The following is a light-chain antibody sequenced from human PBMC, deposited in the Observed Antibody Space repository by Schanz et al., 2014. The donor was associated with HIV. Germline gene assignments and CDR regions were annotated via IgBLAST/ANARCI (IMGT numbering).Light chain of an antibody. CDR2: GNN. Sequence: QSVLTQPPSVSGAPGQRVTISCTGSSSNIGGGYDVHWYKQLPETAPKLLMFGNNNRPSGVPDRYSGYKSDASATLAITGLEAEDEADYYCQSYDSSLSGYVFGTGTKLTVL. CDR1: SSNIGGGYD. J-gene: IGLJ1*01. CDR3: QSYDSSLSGYV. V-gene: IGLV1-40*01.